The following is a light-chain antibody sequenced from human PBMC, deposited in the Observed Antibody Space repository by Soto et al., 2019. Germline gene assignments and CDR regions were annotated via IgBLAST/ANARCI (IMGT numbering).Light chain of an antibody. CDR2: RVS. J-gene: IGKJ4*01. CDR3: QQYGNLPLT. CDR1: QTITT. Sequence: EIVLTQSPVTLSLSPGARATLSCRASQTITTLAWYQRKPGQAPRLLIYRVSSRATGVPDRFSGSGSGTDYTPTISRLEPEDFAVYYCQQYGNLPLTFGGGTKVDIK. V-gene: IGKV3-20*01.